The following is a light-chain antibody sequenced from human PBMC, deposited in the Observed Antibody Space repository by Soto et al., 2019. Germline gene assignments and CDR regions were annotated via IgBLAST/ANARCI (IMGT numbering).Light chain of an antibody. Sequence: SVLTQPASVSGSPGQSITISCTGTSSDVGSYNFVSWYQHHPGKVPKLIIFDVNNRPSGISNRFSGSKSDNTASLTISGLQAEYVADYYCTSYTIRCIPNVCGSETNVTVL. CDR2: DVN. J-gene: IGLJ1*01. CDR1: SSDVGSYNF. CDR3: TSYTIRCIPNV. V-gene: IGLV2-14*03.